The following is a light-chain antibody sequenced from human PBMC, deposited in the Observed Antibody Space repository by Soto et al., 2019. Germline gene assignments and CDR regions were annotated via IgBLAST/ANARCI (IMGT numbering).Light chain of an antibody. CDR1: SSDVGGYNY. J-gene: IGLJ1*01. Sequence: QSALTQPASVSGSPGQSITISCTGTSSDVGGYNYVSWYQQHPGKAPKLMIYDVSNRPSGVSNRFSGAKSGNTASLTISGLQAEDEADYYCCSYTSISSHVFGTGTKLTVL. CDR3: CSYTSISSHV. CDR2: DVS. V-gene: IGLV2-14*01.